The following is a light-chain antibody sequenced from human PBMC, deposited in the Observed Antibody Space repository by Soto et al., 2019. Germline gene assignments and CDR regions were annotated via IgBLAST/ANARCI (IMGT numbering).Light chain of an antibody. CDR2: EVS. J-gene: IGLJ1*01. CDR3: SSYAGSNNLYV. V-gene: IGLV2-8*01. CDR1: SSDVGGYNY. Sequence: QSALTQPPSASGSPGQSVTISCTGTSSDVGGYNYVSWYQQHPGKAPKLMIYEVSQRPSGVPDRFSGSKSGNTASLTVSGLQAGDEADYYCSSYAGSNNLYVFGTGTKLTVL.